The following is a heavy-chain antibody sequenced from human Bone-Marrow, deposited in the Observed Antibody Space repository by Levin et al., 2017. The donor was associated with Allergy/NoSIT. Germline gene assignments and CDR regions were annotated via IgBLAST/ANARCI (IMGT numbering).Heavy chain of an antibody. D-gene: IGHD1-14*01. V-gene: IGHV4-4*07. Sequence: SETLSLTCSVSGGSISNYYWSWIRQPAGKRPEWIGRIYSSGSTNYSPSFKSRVSMSVYTSKNQFSLKLTSVTAADTAMYFCARDRRNRFDYWGRGTLVTVSS. CDR3: ARDRRNRFDY. CDR2: IYSSGST. CDR1: GGSISNYY. J-gene: IGHJ4*02.